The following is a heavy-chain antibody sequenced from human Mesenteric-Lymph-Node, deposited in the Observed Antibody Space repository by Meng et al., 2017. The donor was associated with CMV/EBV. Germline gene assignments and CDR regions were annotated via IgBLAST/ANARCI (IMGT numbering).Heavy chain of an antibody. CDR3: ARLEEMATFY. CDR2: IYSGGST. D-gene: IGHD5-24*01. Sequence: GGSLRLSCAASGFTVSSNYMSWVRQAPGKGLEWVSVIYSGGSTYYADSVKGRFIISRDNSKNTLYLQMNSLRAEDTAVYYCARLEEMATFYWGQGTLVTVSS. V-gene: IGHV3-53*01. J-gene: IGHJ4*02. CDR1: GFTVSSNY.